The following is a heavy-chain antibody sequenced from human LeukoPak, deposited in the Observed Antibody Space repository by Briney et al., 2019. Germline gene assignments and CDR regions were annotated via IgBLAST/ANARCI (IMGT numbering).Heavy chain of an antibody. D-gene: IGHD4-17*01. Sequence: ASVKVSCKASGYTLTSYGINWMRQAPGQGLEWMGWISTQSGNTNYTQKVQGRLTLTTDRSTNTAYMELRSLRSDDTAVYYCARGAYGDKWGQGTMVTVSS. J-gene: IGHJ4*02. CDR1: GYTLTSYG. CDR3: ARGAYGDK. CDR2: ISTQSGNT. V-gene: IGHV1-18*01.